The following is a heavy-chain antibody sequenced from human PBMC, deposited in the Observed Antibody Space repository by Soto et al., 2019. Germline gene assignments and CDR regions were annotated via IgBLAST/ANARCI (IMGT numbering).Heavy chain of an antibody. D-gene: IGHD2-15*01. CDR3: ERGEYDVVVMAGTSRGYQPAYHGMDV. CDR1: GGTFSTYA. Sequence: QDHLVQSGAAVKKPASSVKISCRSTGGTFSTYAFSWVRQAPGQGLEWMGGIIPMFATPIYAQKYQGRVTITADDSTSTAYVEVTSLRSNDTAVYFCERGEYDVVVMAGTSRGYQPAYHGMDVWGQGTSVTVSS. CDR2: IIPMFATP. V-gene: IGHV1-69*12. J-gene: IGHJ6*02.